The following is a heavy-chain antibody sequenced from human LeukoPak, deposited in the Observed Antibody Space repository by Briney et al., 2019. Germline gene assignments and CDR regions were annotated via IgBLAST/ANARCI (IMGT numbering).Heavy chain of an antibody. Sequence: SETLSLTCAVYGGSFSGYYWSWIRQPPGKGLEWTGEINHSGSTNYNPSLKSRVAISVDTSKNQFSLKLSSVTAADTAVYYCARDSIRIQSGTTPWGQGTLVTVSS. CDR2: INHSGST. D-gene: IGHD1-1*01. CDR1: GGSFSGYY. CDR3: ARDSIRIQSGTTP. J-gene: IGHJ5*02. V-gene: IGHV4-34*01.